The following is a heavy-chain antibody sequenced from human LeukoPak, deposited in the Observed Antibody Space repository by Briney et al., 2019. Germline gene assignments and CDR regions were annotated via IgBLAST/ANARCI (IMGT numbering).Heavy chain of an antibody. J-gene: IGHJ3*02. CDR3: ASSTMVRGPHGAFDI. Sequence: GESLKVSCKASGYTFTSYGISWVRQAPGQGLEWMGWISAYNGNTNYAQKLQGRVTMTTDTSTSTAYMELRSLRSDDTAVYYCASSTMVRGPHGAFDIWGQGTMVTVSS. V-gene: IGHV1-18*01. D-gene: IGHD3-10*01. CDR1: GYTFTSYG. CDR2: ISAYNGNT.